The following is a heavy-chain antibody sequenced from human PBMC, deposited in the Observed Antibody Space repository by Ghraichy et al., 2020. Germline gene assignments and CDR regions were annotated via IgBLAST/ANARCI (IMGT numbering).Heavy chain of an antibody. V-gene: IGHV4-61*01. J-gene: IGHJ4*02. CDR1: GGSVSSGSYY. CDR3: ARDSSSYFFDY. CDR2: NYYSGNS. D-gene: IGHD6-6*01. Sequence: SETLSLTCTVSGGSVSSGSYYWSWIRQPPGKGLEWIGYNYYSGNSNYNPSLKSPVTISVYTSKNQFSLKLSSVTAADTAVYYCARDSSSYFFDYWGQGTLVTVSS.